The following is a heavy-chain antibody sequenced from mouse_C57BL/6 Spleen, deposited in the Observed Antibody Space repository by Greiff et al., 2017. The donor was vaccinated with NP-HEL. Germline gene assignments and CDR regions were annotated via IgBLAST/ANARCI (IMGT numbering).Heavy chain of an antibody. CDR1: GYTFTSYW. CDR2: IDPSDSYT. Sequence: VQLQQPGAELVLPGASVKLSCKASGYTFTSYWMHWLRQRPGQGLDWIGEIDPSDSYTNYNQKFKGKSTLTVDKSSSTAYMQLSSLTSEDSAVYYCARKGDWDWYFDVWGTGTTVTVSS. D-gene: IGHD4-1*01. J-gene: IGHJ1*03. V-gene: IGHV1-69*01. CDR3: ARKGDWDWYFDV.